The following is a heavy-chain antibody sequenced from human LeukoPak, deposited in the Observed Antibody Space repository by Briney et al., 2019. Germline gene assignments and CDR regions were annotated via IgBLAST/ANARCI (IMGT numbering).Heavy chain of an antibody. Sequence: GASVKVSCKASGYTFTSYGISWVRQAPGQGHEWMGRIIPIFGTANYAQKFQGRVTITTDESTSTAYMELSSLRSEDTAVYYCGTRYYGSGADYWGQGTLVTVSS. D-gene: IGHD3-10*01. CDR3: GTRYYGSGADY. J-gene: IGHJ4*02. V-gene: IGHV1-69*05. CDR1: GYTFTSYG. CDR2: IIPIFGTA.